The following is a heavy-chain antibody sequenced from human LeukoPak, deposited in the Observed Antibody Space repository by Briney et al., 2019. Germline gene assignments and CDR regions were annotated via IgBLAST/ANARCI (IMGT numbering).Heavy chain of an antibody. D-gene: IGHD3-10*01. CDR3: ARHQGYSGRGSGD. CDR1: GGSISSSSYY. J-gene: IGHJ4*02. Sequence: SETLSLTCTVSGGSISSSSYYWGWIRQPPGKGLEWIGSIYYSGSTYYNPSLKSRVTISVDTSKNQFSLKLSSVTAADTAVYYCARHQGYSGRGSGDWGQGTLVTVSS. V-gene: IGHV4-39*01. CDR2: IYYSGST.